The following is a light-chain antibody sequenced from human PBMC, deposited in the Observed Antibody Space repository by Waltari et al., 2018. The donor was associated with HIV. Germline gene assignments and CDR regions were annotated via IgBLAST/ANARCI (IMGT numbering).Light chain of an antibody. CDR2: LGS. J-gene: IGKJ1*01. CDR3: MQSLQTPRT. V-gene: IGKV2-28*01. Sequence: DIVMTQSPLSLSVAPGEPASISCRSSQSLLRNNGYNDLDWYIQTPGQSPQVLIYLGSHRATGVPDRFSGSGSGTDFTLKINRVEAEDVGVYFCMQSLQTPRTFGQGTKVEMK. CDR1: QSLLRNNGYND.